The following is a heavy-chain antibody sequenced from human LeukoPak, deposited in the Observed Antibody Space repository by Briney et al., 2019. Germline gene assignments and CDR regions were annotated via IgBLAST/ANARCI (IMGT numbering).Heavy chain of an antibody. D-gene: IGHD6-25*01. J-gene: IGHJ4*02. CDR2: INANSGKL. V-gene: IGHV7-4-1*02. Sequence: ASVKVSCKASGYIFSSFAMNWVRQAPGQGLEWMGWINANSGKLTYAQNFTGLFVFSVDASANTAFLQINGLKVEDTAVYYCARVYSSDWDEGYFDYWGQGTLVAVSS. CDR1: GYIFSSFA. CDR3: ARVYSSDWDEGYFDY.